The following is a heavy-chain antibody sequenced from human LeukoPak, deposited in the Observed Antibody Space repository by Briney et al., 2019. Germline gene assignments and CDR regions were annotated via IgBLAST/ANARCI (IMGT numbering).Heavy chain of an antibody. J-gene: IGHJ4*02. CDR3: ARHGTLWFGELLPTYYFDY. D-gene: IGHD3-10*01. CDR2: IYYSGST. Sequence: SETLSLTCTVSGGSISSSSYYWGWIRQPPGKGLEWNGSIYYSGSTCYNPSLKSRVTISVDTSKNQFSLKLSSVTAADTAVYYCARHGTLWFGELLPTYYFDYWGQGTLVTVSS. V-gene: IGHV4-39*01. CDR1: GGSISSSSYY.